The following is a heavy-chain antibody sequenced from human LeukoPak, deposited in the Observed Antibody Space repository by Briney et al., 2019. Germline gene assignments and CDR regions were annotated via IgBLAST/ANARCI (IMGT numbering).Heavy chain of an antibody. D-gene: IGHD4-23*01. V-gene: IGHV3-23*01. CDR3: AKDLSVFTPNYFDF. Sequence: PGGSLRLSCAASGFTFNNFAMSWVRQAPRRGLEWVSTISGFGGNTFYAVSVQGRFTISRDNSKNTLYLQMYSLTAEDTAVYYCAKDLSVFTPNYFDFWGQGTLLTVSS. CDR1: GFTFNNFA. J-gene: IGHJ4*02. CDR2: ISGFGGNT.